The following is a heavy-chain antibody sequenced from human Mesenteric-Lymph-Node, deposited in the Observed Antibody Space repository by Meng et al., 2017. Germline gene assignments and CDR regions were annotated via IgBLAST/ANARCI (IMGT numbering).Heavy chain of an antibody. CDR3: AREVRRGYSGYDSDS. Sequence: GESLKISCAASGFTVSDFGFHWVRQAPGKGLEWVAVIWYDGSKKYYADSVKGRFTISRDDSKNTLYLQMNSLRAEDTAVYYCAREVRRGYSGYDSDSWGQGTLVTVSS. D-gene: IGHD5-12*01. CDR2: IWYDGSKK. V-gene: IGHV3-33*08. J-gene: IGHJ4*02. CDR1: GFTVSDFG.